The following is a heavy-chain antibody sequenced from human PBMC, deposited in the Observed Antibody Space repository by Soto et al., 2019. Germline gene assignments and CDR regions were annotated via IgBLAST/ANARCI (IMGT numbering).Heavy chain of an antibody. CDR2: ISYDGSNK. CDR1: GFTFSSYG. Sequence: GGSLRLSCAASGFTFSSYGMHWVRQAPGKGLEWVAVISYDGSNKYYADSVKGRFTISRDNSKNTLYLQMNSLRAEDTAVYYCAKDAHDVEHFDYWGQGTLVTVSS. D-gene: IGHD3-16*01. CDR3: AKDAHDVEHFDY. J-gene: IGHJ4*02. V-gene: IGHV3-30*18.